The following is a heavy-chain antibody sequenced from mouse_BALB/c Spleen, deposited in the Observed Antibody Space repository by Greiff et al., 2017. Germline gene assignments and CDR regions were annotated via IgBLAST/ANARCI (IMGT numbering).Heavy chain of an antibody. D-gene: IGHD2-3*01. Sequence: EVKLVESGGGLVKPGGSLKLSCAASGFTFSSYTMSWVRQTPEKRLEWVATISSGGSYTYYPDSVKGRFTISRDNAKNTLYLQMSSLKSEDTAMYYCTRDRDDGYYAFAYWGQGTLVTVSA. J-gene: IGHJ3*01. CDR1: GFTFSSYT. CDR2: ISSGGSYT. V-gene: IGHV5-6-4*01. CDR3: TRDRDDGYYAFAY.